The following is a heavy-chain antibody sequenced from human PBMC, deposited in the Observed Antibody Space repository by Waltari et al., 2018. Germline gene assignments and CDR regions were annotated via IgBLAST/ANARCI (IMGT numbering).Heavy chain of an antibody. J-gene: IGHJ1*01. CDR1: GYSISSGYY. V-gene: IGHV4-38-2*01. CDR3: ARVYYDSSGYYHAEYFQH. Sequence: QVQLQESGPGLVKPSETLSLTCAVSGYSISSGYYWGWIRQPPGQGLEWIGSIYHSGSTYYNPSLKSRVTISVDTSKNQFSLKLSSVTAADTAVYYCARVYYDSSGYYHAEYFQHWGQGTLVTVSS. D-gene: IGHD3-22*01. CDR2: IYHSGST.